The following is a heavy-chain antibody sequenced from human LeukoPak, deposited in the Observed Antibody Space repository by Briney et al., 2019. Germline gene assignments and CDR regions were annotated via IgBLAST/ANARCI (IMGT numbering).Heavy chain of an antibody. CDR2: ISGSGSST. J-gene: IGHJ4*02. CDR3: ARARGGYNTHFDY. Sequence: GGSLRLSCAASGFTFSSYAMSWVRQAPGKGLEWVSSISGSGSSTYFADSVKGRFTISRDNSKNTLYLQMNSLRAEDTAVYYCARARGGYNTHFDYWGQGTLVTVSS. CDR1: GFTFSSYA. D-gene: IGHD5-24*01. V-gene: IGHV3-23*01.